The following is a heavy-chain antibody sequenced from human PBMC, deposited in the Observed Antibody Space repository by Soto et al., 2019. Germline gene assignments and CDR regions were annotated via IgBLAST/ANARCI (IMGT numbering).Heavy chain of an antibody. Sequence: SVKVSCKASGGTFSSYTISWVRQAPGQGLEWMGRIIPILGIANYAQKFQGRVTITADKSTSTAYMELSSLRSEDTAVYYCARDGGPTYYYDSSGPPDNWFDPWGQGTLVTVSS. J-gene: IGHJ5*02. CDR3: ARDGGPTYYYDSSGPPDNWFDP. V-gene: IGHV1-69*04. CDR2: IIPILGIA. CDR1: GGTFSSYT. D-gene: IGHD3-22*01.